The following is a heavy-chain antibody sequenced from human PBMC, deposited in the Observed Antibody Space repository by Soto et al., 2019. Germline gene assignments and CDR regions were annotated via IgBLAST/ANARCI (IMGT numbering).Heavy chain of an antibody. CDR1: GYIXSRYG. CDR2: RNPKSCDK. J-gene: IGHJ5*02. V-gene: IGHV1-8*01. D-gene: IGHD3-3*01. Sequence: SXKVSFQCTGYIXSRYGMDGVRQATAQGLEWMGWRNPKSCDKCSAEKFQVMVTMTSNTAINTAYMELKRLTLEDTAVYYCARGRDYVFWSGLNWFDPWGQGTLAPVSS. CDR3: ARGRDYVFWSGLNWFDP.